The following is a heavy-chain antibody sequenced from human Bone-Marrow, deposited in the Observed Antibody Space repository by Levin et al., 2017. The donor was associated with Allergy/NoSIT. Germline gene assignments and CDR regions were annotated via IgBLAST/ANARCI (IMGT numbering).Heavy chain of an antibody. Sequence: GGSLRLSCAVSGFTFTSFWMTWVRQAPGKGLEWVANIKQDGSETYYVDSVKGRFTISRDNAKNSVYLQMNSLRVDDTAVYYCAREEGWGYHYGMDVWGQGTTVTVSS. CDR2: IKQDGSET. CDR1: GFTFTSFW. D-gene: IGHD3-16*02. J-gene: IGHJ6*02. V-gene: IGHV3-7*01. CDR3: AREEGWGYHYGMDV.